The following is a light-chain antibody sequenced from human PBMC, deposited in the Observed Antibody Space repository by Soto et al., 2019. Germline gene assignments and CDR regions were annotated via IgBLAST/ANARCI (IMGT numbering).Light chain of an antibody. CDR3: QQYNTYST. J-gene: IGKJ5*01. CDR1: QDISSY. CDR2: KAS. Sequence: DIQLTHSRCLLSASVGRRVTLTFRASQDISSYLGWYKQKPGKAPQILFYKASTLKSGVPSRIGGNGAGTEFTLTIRSLQPDDFATYYCQQYNTYSTFGQGTRLEIK. V-gene: IGKV1-5*03.